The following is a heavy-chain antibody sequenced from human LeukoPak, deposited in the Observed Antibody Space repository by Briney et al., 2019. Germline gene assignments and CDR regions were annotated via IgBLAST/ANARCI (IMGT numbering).Heavy chain of an antibody. J-gene: IGHJ4*02. CDR2: ISNDGGGI. Sequence: PGGSLRLSCAAAGFTFSNYGLSWVRQAPGRGLEWVSSISNDGGGIYSADSVRGRFTISRDNSKNTLFLQMNSLRAEDTALYYCAKASSGYFVDYWGQGTLVTVSS. CDR1: GFTFSNYG. V-gene: IGHV3-23*01. CDR3: AKASSGYFVDY. D-gene: IGHD3-22*01.